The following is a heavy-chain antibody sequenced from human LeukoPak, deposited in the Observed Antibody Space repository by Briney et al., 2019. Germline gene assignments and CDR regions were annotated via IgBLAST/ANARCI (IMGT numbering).Heavy chain of an antibody. D-gene: IGHD3-3*01. Sequence: PGWALRLSCSATGCTFSRYGMNWVSQAPGKWLDSVSCISSSGGTIYYADSVKGRFTISRDNAKNSLYLQMNSLRAEDTAVYYCARDREWFDYWGQGTPVTVSS. CDR1: GCTFSRYG. CDR2: ISSSGGTI. V-gene: IGHV3-48*03. CDR3: ARDREWFDY. J-gene: IGHJ4*02.